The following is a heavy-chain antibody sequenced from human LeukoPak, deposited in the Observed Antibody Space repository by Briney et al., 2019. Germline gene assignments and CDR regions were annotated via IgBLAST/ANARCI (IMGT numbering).Heavy chain of an antibody. CDR2: IYYSGST. CDR1: GGSISSSSYY. D-gene: IGHD6-13*01. J-gene: IGHJ3*02. Sequence: SETLSLTCTVSGGSISSSSYYWGWIRQPPGKGLEWIGSIYYSGSTYYNPSLKSRVTISVDTSENQFSLKLSSVTAADTAVYYCASAGYSSSWYTDAFDIWGQGTMVTVSS. V-gene: IGHV4-39*01. CDR3: ASAGYSSSWYTDAFDI.